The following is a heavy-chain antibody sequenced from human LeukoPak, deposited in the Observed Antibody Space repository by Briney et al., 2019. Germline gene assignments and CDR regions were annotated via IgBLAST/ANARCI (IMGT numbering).Heavy chain of an antibody. CDR1: GFTFSSYE. D-gene: IGHD6-25*01. J-gene: IGHJ4*02. CDR3: ARGLAAGY. CDR2: ISSSGSTI. V-gene: IGHV3-48*03. Sequence: QLGGSLRLSCAASGFTFSSYEMNWVRPAPGKGQEWVSYISSSGSTIYYADSVKGRFTISRDNAKNSLYLQMNSLRAEDTAVYYCARGLAAGYWGQGTLVTVSS.